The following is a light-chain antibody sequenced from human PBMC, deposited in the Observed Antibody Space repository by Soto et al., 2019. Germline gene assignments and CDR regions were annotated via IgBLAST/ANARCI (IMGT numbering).Light chain of an antibody. Sequence: QSVLTQPASVSGSPGQSITISCTGTSSDVGDYNYVSWYQQHPGKAPELIIYEVTNRPSGVSSRFSGSKSGNTASLTISGLQAEDEADYYCSSYTRRSTPVIFGGGTKLTVL. CDR2: EVT. J-gene: IGLJ2*01. CDR1: SSDVGDYNY. V-gene: IGLV2-14*01. CDR3: SSYTRRSTPVI.